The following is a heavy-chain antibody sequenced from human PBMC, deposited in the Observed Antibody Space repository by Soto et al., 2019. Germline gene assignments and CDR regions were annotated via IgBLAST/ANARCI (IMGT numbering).Heavy chain of an antibody. CDR2: IYPGDSDT. CDR3: DRHISNFRSDHYAMHX. V-gene: IGHV5-51*01. Sequence: GEALKISCKGSGYTLTNYWIGWVRQLTGNGLEWMGIIYPGDSDTRYSPYFQGKVTITVHKSTSTAYLQWNTLKASDTAMYYCDRHISNFRSDHYAMHXWGQVTTVTVS. CDR1: GYTLTNYW. D-gene: IGHD1-20*01. J-gene: IGHJ6*02.